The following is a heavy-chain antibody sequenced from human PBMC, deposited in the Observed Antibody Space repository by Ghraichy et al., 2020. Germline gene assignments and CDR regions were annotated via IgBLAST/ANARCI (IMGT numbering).Heavy chain of an antibody. Sequence: ASVKVSCKASGYTFTSYAMHLVRQAPGQRLEWMGWINAGNGNTKYSQKFQGRVTITRDTSASTAYMELSSLRSEDTAVYYCARGRWFGELLAPYYYYGMDVWGQGTTVTVSS. V-gene: IGHV1-3*01. D-gene: IGHD3-10*01. CDR2: INAGNGNT. CDR3: ARGRWFGELLAPYYYYGMDV. J-gene: IGHJ6*02. CDR1: GYTFTSYA.